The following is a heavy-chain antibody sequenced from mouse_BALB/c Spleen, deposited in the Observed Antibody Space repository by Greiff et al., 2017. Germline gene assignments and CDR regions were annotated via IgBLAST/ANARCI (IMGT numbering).Heavy chain of an antibody. Sequence: DVHLVESGGGLVQPGGSRKLSCAASGFTFSSFGMHWVRQAPEKGLEWVAYISSGSSTIYYADTVKGRFTISRDNPKNTLFLQMTSLRSEDTAMYYCARSPQTARAYFDYWGQGTTLTVSS. CDR3: ARSPQTARAYFDY. CDR2: ISSGSSTI. CDR1: GFTFSSFG. V-gene: IGHV5-17*02. J-gene: IGHJ2*01. D-gene: IGHD3-2*01.